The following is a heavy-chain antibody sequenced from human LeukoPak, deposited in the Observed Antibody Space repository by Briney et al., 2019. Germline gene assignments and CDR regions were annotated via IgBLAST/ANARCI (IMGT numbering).Heavy chain of an antibody. Sequence: GESLKISCKGSGYSFSNYWISWVRQMPGKGLEWMGRIDPSDSYTNYSPSFQGHVTISADKSISTAYLQWNSLKASDTAIYYCARHHYATDYWGQGTLVTVSS. J-gene: IGHJ4*02. CDR1: GYSFSNYW. CDR3: ARHHYATDY. CDR2: IDPSDSYT. V-gene: IGHV5-10-1*01. D-gene: IGHD2-2*01.